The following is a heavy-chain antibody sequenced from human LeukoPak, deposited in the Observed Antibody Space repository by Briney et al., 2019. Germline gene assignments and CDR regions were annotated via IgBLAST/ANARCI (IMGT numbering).Heavy chain of an antibody. D-gene: IGHD5-18*01. CDR3: VPIVDTAANYYYYYMDV. Sequence: PGGSLRLSCAASGFTFSSYGMHWVRQAPGKGLEWVAVISYDGSNKYYADSVKGRFTISRDNSKNTLYLQMNSLRAEDTAVYYCVPIVDTAANYYYYYMDVWGKGTTVTVSS. CDR2: ISYDGSNK. V-gene: IGHV3-30*03. J-gene: IGHJ6*03. CDR1: GFTFSSYG.